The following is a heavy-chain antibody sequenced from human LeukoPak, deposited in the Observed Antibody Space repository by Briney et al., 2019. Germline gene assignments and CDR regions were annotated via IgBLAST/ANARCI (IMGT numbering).Heavy chain of an antibody. D-gene: IGHD2-21*02. V-gene: IGHV4-59*01. CDR1: GGSISSYY. Sequence: SETLSLTCTVSGGSISSYYWSWIRQPTGKGLEWIGYIYYSGSTNYNPSLKSRVTISVDTSKNQFSLKLSSVTAADTAVYYCARGSVVTAIRGLDYWGQGTLVTVSS. CDR3: ARGSVVTAIRGLDY. J-gene: IGHJ4*02. CDR2: IYYSGST.